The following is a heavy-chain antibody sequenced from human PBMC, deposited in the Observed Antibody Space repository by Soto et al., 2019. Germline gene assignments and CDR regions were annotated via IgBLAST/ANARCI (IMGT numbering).Heavy chain of an antibody. Sequence: SLKISCAASGFTFDDYAMHWVRQAPGKGLEWVSGISWNSGSIGYADSVKGRFTISRDNAKNSLYLQMNSLRAEDTALYYCAKARGSGWYHTFDYWGQGTLVTVSS. V-gene: IGHV3-9*01. CDR2: ISWNSGSI. CDR1: GFTFDDYA. CDR3: AKARGSGWYHTFDY. D-gene: IGHD6-19*01. J-gene: IGHJ4*02.